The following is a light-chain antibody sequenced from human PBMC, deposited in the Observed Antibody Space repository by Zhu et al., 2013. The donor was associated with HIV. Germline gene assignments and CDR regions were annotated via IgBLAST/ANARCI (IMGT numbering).Light chain of an antibody. Sequence: EIVLTQSPATLALSPGETATLSCRASQSVSSSYLAWYQQKPGQAPRLLIYGASSRATGIPDRFSGSGSGTDFTLTISRLEPEDFAVYYCQQCGGSSYTFGQGTKLEIK. CDR1: QSVSSSY. V-gene: IGKV3-20*01. J-gene: IGKJ2*01. CDR2: GAS. CDR3: QQCGGSSYT.